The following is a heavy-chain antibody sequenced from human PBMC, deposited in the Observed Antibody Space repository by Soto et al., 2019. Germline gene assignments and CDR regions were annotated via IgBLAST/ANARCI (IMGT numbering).Heavy chain of an antibody. J-gene: IGHJ5*02. CDR1: GGSISSYY. V-gene: IGHV4-59*01. D-gene: IGHD6-13*01. Sequence: SETLSLTCTVSGGSISSYYWSWIRQPPGKGLEWIGYIYYSGSTNYNPTLKSRVTISVDTSKNQFSLKLSSVTAADTAVYYCAIDMFGSSWDMGWFDPWGQGTLVTVSS. CDR3: AIDMFGSSWDMGWFDP. CDR2: IYYSGST.